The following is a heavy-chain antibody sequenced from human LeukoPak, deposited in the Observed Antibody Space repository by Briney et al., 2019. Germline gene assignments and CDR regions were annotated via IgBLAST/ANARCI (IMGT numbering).Heavy chain of an antibody. V-gene: IGHV3-21*01. CDR2: ISSSSSHI. CDR1: GLAFSDYW. D-gene: IGHD1-1*01. Sequence: GGSLRLSCAASGLAFSDYWMSWVRQAPGKGLEWVSSISSSSSHIYYADSVKGRFTISRDNAKNSLYLQINSLRAEDTAVYYCARDPAGTTRFDYWGQGTLVTVSS. CDR3: ARDPAGTTRFDY. J-gene: IGHJ4*02.